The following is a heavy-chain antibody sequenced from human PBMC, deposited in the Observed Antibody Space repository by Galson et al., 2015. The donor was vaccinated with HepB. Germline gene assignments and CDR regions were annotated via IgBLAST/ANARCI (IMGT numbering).Heavy chain of an antibody. J-gene: IGHJ4*02. D-gene: IGHD6-13*01. CDR3: AIRPRVPLRAAAGTVGDY. V-gene: IGHV4-38-2*02. Sequence: LSLTCTVSGYSISSGYYWGWIRQPPGKGLEWIGSIYHSGSTYYNPSLKSRVTISVDTSKNQFSLKLSSVTAADTAVYYCAIRPRVPLRAAAGTVGDYWGQGTLVTVSS. CDR2: IYHSGST. CDR1: GYSISSGYY.